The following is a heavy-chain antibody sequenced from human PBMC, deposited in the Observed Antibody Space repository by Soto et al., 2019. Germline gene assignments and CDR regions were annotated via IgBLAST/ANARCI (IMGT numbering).Heavy chain of an antibody. J-gene: IGHJ4*02. V-gene: IGHV3-23*01. Sequence: EVQLLESGGGLVQPGGSLRLSCAASGFTFSSYAMSWVRQAPGKGLEWVSAISGSGGSTYYADSVKGRFTISRDNSKNTLYLQMNSMRAEDTAVYYCATERYSGYDLYYWGQGTLVTVSS. CDR1: GFTFSSYA. CDR3: ATERYSGYDLYY. D-gene: IGHD5-12*01. CDR2: ISGSGGST.